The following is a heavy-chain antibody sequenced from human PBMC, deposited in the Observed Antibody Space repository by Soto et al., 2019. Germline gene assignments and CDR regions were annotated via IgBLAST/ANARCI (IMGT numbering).Heavy chain of an antibody. CDR3: AKKGLGSLKTYCSGSGCHYAFDI. Sequence: GGSLRLSCAASGFTFINYAMSWVRQATGKGLEWVSTISGGGDGTYYADSVKGHFTISRDNSKNTVYLQMNSLRAEDTAIYYCAKKGLGSLKTYCSGSGCHYAFDIWGQGTMVTVSS. CDR2: ISGGGDGT. CDR1: GFTFINYA. J-gene: IGHJ3*02. V-gene: IGHV3-23*01. D-gene: IGHD2-15*01.